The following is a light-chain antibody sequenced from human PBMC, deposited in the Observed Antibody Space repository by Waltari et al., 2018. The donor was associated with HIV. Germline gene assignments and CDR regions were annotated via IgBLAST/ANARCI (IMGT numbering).Light chain of an antibody. CDR2: AIS. CDR1: QGIRID. CDR3: LQHDSYPRT. J-gene: IGKJ4*01. Sequence: DIQMNQSPSPLSASVGATVTITCRASQGIRIDLGWYQQKPGKAPQRLIYAISSLQSGVPSRFSGSGSGSQFTLTITGLQPEDSATYYCLQHDSYPRTFGGGTKVEIK. V-gene: IGKV1-17*01.